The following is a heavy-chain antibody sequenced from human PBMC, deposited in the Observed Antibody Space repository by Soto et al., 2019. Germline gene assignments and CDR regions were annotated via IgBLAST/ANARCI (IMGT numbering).Heavy chain of an antibody. Sequence: QVQLVQSGAEVTKPGSSVKVSCKASGGTFSSYAISWVRQAPGQGLEWMGGIIPIFGTANYAQKFQGRVTITADKSTRTAYMELSSLRSEDTAVYYCASGKDIAAAGTLFNWFDPWGQGTLVTVSS. D-gene: IGHD6-13*01. J-gene: IGHJ5*02. CDR2: IIPIFGTA. CDR3: ASGKDIAAAGTLFNWFDP. CDR1: GGTFSSYA. V-gene: IGHV1-69*06.